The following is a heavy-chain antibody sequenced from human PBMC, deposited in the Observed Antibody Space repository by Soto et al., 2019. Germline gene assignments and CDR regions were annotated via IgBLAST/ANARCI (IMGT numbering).Heavy chain of an antibody. V-gene: IGHV1-69*12. CDR3: ARHVPAAGYYYGMDV. CDR1: GGTFSSDA. D-gene: IGHD2-2*01. Sequence: QVQLVQSGAAVKKPGSSVKVSCKASGGTFSSDAISWVRQAPGQGLEWMGGINPNFGKANYAQKFQGSITITADESTRPAFMELSSLRSEDTAVYYCARHVPAAGYYYGMDVWCQGTTVTVSS. J-gene: IGHJ6*02. CDR2: INPNFGKA.